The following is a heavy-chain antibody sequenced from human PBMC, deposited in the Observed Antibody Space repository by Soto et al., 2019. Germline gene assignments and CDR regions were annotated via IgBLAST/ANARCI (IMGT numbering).Heavy chain of an antibody. CDR3: ARDRGYSYGYYYYYGMDV. D-gene: IGHD5-18*01. V-gene: IGHV4-31*03. J-gene: IGHJ6*02. Sequence: LSLTCTVSGGSISSGGYYWSWIRQHPGKGLEWIGYIYYSGSTYYNPSLKSRVTISVDTSKNQFSLKLSSVTAADTAVYYCARDRGYSYGYYYYYGMDVWGQGTTVTVSS. CDR2: IYYSGST. CDR1: GGSISSGGYY.